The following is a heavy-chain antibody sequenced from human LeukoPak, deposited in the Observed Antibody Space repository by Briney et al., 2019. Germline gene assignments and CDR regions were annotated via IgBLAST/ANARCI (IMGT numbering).Heavy chain of an antibody. CDR3: ARLRDYSFDY. J-gene: IGHJ4*02. V-gene: IGHV4-34*01. CDR1: GGSFSGYY. D-gene: IGHD3/OR15-3a*01. Sequence: SETPSLNCAVYGGSFSGYYWSWIRQPPGKGLEWIGEINHSGSTNYNPSLKSRVTISVDTSKNQFSLKLSSVTAADTAVYYCARLRDYSFDYWGQGTLVTVSS. CDR2: INHSGST.